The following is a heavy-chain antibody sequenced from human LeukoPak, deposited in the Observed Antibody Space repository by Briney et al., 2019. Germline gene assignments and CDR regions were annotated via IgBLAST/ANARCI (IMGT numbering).Heavy chain of an antibody. J-gene: IGHJ4*02. D-gene: IGHD1-14*01. CDR1: GGSVNSGGYY. Sequence: PSETLSLTCTVSGGSVNSGGYYWSWIRQHPGKGLEWIGYIYYSGSTYYNPSLKSRVIMSVDTSKNHVSLKLSAVTAADTAVYYCAREGSGIDYWGQGTQVTVSS. CDR3: AREGSGIDY. CDR2: IYYSGST. V-gene: IGHV4-31*03.